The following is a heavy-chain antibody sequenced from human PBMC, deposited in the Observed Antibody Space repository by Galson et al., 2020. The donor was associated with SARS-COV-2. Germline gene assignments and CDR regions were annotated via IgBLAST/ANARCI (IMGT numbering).Heavy chain of an antibody. CDR2: INHSGST. J-gene: IGHJ6*02. CDR1: GGSFSGYY. D-gene: IGHD6-13*01. V-gene: IGHV4-34*01. Sequence: SETLSLTCAVYGGSFSGYYWSWIRQPPGKGLEWIGEINHSGSTNYNPSLKSRVTISVDTSKNQFSLKLSSVTAADTSVYYCARGTYTSSWYGSGGMDVWGQGTTVTVSS. CDR3: ARGTYTSSWYGSGGMDV.